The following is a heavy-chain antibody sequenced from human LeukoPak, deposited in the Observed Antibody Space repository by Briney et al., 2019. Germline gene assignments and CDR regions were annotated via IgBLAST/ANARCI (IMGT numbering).Heavy chain of an antibody. Sequence: GGSLRLSCAASGFTFSNAWMNWVRQAPGKGLEWVGRIKSKTDGGTTDYAAPVKGRFTISRDDSKNTLYLQMNSLRAEDTAVYYCAKDAYSSGWYAFDIWGQGTMVTVSS. J-gene: IGHJ3*02. CDR1: GFTFSNAW. D-gene: IGHD6-19*01. CDR2: IKSKTDGGTT. V-gene: IGHV3-15*07. CDR3: AKDAYSSGWYAFDI.